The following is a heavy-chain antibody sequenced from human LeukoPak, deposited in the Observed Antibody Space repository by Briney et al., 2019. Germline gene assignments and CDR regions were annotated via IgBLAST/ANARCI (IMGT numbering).Heavy chain of an antibody. J-gene: IGHJ6*03. D-gene: IGHD1-26*01. CDR1: GYTFTGYY. Sequence: ASVKVSCKASGYTFTGYYMHWVRQAPGQGLEWMGWINPNSGGTNYAQKFQGRVTMTRDTSISTAYMELSRRRSDDTAVYYCAREKVGARPEYYYYYYMDVWGKGTTVTISS. V-gene: IGHV1-2*02. CDR3: AREKVGARPEYYYYYYMDV. CDR2: INPNSGGT.